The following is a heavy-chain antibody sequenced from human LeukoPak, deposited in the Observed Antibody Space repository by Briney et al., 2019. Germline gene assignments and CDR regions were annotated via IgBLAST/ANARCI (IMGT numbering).Heavy chain of an antibody. Sequence: GALRLSCAASGFTFSSYEMNWVRQAPGKGLEWVSYISSGGSTISYADSVKGRFTISRDNAKNSLHLQMNSLRAEDTAVYYCARVSLCSGGSCYYFLDYWGQGTLVTVSS. CDR2: ISSGGSTI. D-gene: IGHD2-15*01. V-gene: IGHV3-48*03. CDR3: ARVSLCSGGSCYYFLDY. CDR1: GFTFSSYE. J-gene: IGHJ4*02.